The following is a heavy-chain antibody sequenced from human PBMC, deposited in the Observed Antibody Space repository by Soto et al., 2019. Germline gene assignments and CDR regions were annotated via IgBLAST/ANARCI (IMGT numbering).Heavy chain of an antibody. V-gene: IGHV4-59*01. CDR2: IYYSGST. J-gene: IGHJ4*02. Sequence: PSETLSLTCTVSGGSISSYYWSWVRQPPGKGLEWIGYIYYSGSTNYNPSLKSRVTISLDTPKNQFSLKLTSVTAADTAVYYCVRERSNYDILTGYTTIFDYWGQGTLVTVSP. CDR3: VRERSNYDILTGYTTIFDY. CDR1: GGSISSYY. D-gene: IGHD3-9*01.